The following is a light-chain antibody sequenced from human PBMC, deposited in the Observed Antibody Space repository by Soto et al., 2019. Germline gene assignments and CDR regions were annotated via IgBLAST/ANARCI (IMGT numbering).Light chain of an antibody. J-gene: IGLJ3*02. CDR2: EVN. V-gene: IGLV2-14*01. CDR1: STDVGGYKY. Sequence: QSALTQPASVSGSPGQSITISCTGTSTDVGGYKYVSWYQQHPGTAPKLMIFEVNGRPSGVSDRFSGSKSGNTASLTISGLQPEDEALYYCAVWDDSLNGWVFGGGTKLTVL. CDR3: AVWDDSLNGWV.